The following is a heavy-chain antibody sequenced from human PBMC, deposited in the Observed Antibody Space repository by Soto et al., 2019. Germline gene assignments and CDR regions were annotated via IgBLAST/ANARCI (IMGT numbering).Heavy chain of an antibody. CDR3: VRPLPSGQTHARDV. Sequence: PGGSLRLSCVASGVPVACSYMAWVRQAPGKGLEWASVIYNDGTTYYSQSVEGRFTISRDTSKNTLYLQMDRLRDEDTAVYYCVRPLPSGQTHARDVWGQGTTVTVSS. J-gene: IGHJ6*02. CDR2: IYNDGTT. V-gene: IGHV3-53*01. CDR1: GVPVACSY. D-gene: IGHD3-10*01.